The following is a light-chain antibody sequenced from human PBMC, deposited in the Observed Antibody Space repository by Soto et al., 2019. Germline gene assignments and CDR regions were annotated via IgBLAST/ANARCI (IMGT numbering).Light chain of an antibody. CDR3: NSFASSSTFG. Sequence: QSALTQPASVSGSPGQSITISCTGSSSDVGGYNYVSWYQQHPGKAPKLMIYEVSNRPSGVSIRFSGSKSGNTASLTISGLRAEVEADYYCNSFASSSTFGFGTGTKRTV. CDR1: SSDVGGYNY. V-gene: IGLV2-14*01. CDR2: EVS. J-gene: IGLJ1*01.